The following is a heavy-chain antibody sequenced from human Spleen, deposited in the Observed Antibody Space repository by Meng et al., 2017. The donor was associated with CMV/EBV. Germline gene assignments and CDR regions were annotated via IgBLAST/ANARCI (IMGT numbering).Heavy chain of an antibody. J-gene: IGHJ3*02. V-gene: IGHV3-30*04. CDR1: SYA. CDR3: ARDGPQGYYDSSGYYGAFDI. CDR2: ISYDGSNK. Sequence: SYAMHWVRQAPGKGLEWVAVISYDGSNKYYADSVKGRFTISRDNSKNTLYLQMNSLRAEDTAVYYCARDGPQGYYDSSGYYGAFDIWGQGTMVTVSS. D-gene: IGHD3-22*01.